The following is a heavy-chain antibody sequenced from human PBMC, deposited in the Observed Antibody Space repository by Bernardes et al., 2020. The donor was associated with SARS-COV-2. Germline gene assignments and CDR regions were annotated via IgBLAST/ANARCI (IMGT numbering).Heavy chain of an antibody. CDR1: GYTFTSYA. CDR2: INTNTGNP. V-gene: IGHV7-4-1*02. J-gene: IGHJ6*03. Sequence: ASVKVSCKASGYTFTSYAMNWVRQAPGQGREWMGWINTNTGNPTLAHGFTGRFVLSLDTSFSTASLQISSLKAEDTAVYYCARDVWALEYSSSHYYYYYMDVWGKGTKGTVSS. CDR3: ARDVWALEYSSSHYYYYYMDV. D-gene: IGHD6-6*01.